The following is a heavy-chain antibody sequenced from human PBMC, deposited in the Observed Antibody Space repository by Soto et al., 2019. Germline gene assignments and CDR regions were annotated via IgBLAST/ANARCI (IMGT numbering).Heavy chain of an antibody. Sequence: VQLVESGGGVVQPGRSLRLSCAASGFTFSDYAMHWVRQAPGKGLEWVAVVSHDGRNTHYADSVKGRFTISRDSSKNTVSLEMSCLRAEATAVYYCEKGGRQWLVTSDFNYWGQGALVTVSS. J-gene: IGHJ4*02. CDR3: EKGGRQWLVTSDFNY. V-gene: IGHV3-30*18. D-gene: IGHD6-19*01. CDR2: VSHDGRNT. CDR1: GFTFSDYA.